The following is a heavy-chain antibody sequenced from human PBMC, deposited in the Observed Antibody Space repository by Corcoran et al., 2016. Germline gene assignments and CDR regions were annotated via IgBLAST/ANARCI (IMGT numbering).Heavy chain of an antibody. J-gene: IGHJ4*02. D-gene: IGHD6-13*01. CDR2: IKGGENEK. CDR1: GFAFDTYW. CDR3: GRSSWNDY. V-gene: IGHV3-7*01. Sequence: EVQLVESGGGLVQPGGSLRLSCAASGFAFDTYWMNWVRQAPGKGLEWVANIKGGENEKYYVDSVKGPFTISRDNGKNLVYLQMNSLRAEDMAVYYCGRSSWNDYWGQGTLVTVSS.